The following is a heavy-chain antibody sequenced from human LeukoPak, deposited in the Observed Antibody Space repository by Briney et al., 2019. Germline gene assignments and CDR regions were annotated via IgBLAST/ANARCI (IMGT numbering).Heavy chain of an antibody. D-gene: IGHD3-10*01. CDR1: GGSFSGYY. CDR3: ARGPDYYGSGSYYKRKGYFDY. Sequence: SETLSLTCAVYGGSFSGYYWSWTRQPPGKGLEWMGEINHSGSTNYNPSLKSRVTISVDTSKNQFSLKLSSVTAADTAVYYCARGPDYYGSGSYYKRKGYFDYWGQGTLVTVSS. V-gene: IGHV4-34*01. CDR2: INHSGST. J-gene: IGHJ4*02.